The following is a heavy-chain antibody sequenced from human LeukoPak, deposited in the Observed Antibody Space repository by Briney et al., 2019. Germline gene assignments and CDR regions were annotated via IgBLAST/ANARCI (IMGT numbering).Heavy chain of an antibody. CDR2: VYYSGST. V-gene: IGHV4-39*07. J-gene: IGHJ4*02. D-gene: IGHD2-15*01. Sequence: SETLSLTCTVSGGSISRTSYYWGWIRQPPGKGLEWIGSVYYSGSTYYNPSLKSRVTISVDTSKNQFSLKLSSVTAADTAVYYCARDRSGGNTGPFDYWGQGTLVTVSS. CDR3: ARDRSGGNTGPFDY. CDR1: GGSISRTSYY.